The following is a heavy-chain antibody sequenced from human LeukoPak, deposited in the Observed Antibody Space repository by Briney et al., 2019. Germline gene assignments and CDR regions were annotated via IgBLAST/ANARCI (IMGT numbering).Heavy chain of an antibody. J-gene: IGHJ5*02. CDR3: ARGIVVVPAAATGCWFDP. V-gene: IGHV5-51*01. CDR1: GYSFTSYW. CDR2: IYPGDSDT. Sequence: GESLKISCKGSGYSFTSYWIGWVRQMPGKGLEWRGIIYPGDSDTRYSPSFQGQVTISADKSISTAYLQWSSLKASDTAMYYCARGIVVVPAAATGCWFDPWGQRTLVTVSS. D-gene: IGHD2-2*01.